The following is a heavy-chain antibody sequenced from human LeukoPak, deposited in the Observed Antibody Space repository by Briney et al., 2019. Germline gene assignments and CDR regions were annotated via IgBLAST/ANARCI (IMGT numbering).Heavy chain of an antibody. CDR2: MNPNSGNT. CDR3: ARGRSSSWYS. Sequence: ASVKVSCKASGYTFTSYYMHWVRQATGQGLEWMGWMNPNSGNTGYAQKFQGRVTMTRNTSISTAYMELSSLRSEDTAVYYCARGRSSSWYSWGQGTLVTVSS. V-gene: IGHV1-8*02. D-gene: IGHD6-13*01. CDR1: GYTFTSYY. J-gene: IGHJ4*02.